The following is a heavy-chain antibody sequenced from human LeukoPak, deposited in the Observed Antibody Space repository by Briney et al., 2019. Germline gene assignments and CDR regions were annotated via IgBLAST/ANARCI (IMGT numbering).Heavy chain of an antibody. V-gene: IGHV1-18*01. D-gene: IGHD3-10*01. Sequence: ASVKVSCKASGYTFTSYGISWVRQAPGQGLEWMGWISAYNGNTNHAQKFQGRVTMTTDTSTNTAYMELRSLRSDDTAVYYCARDLENFGYYYGSGSQDLLLDYWGQGTLVTVSS. J-gene: IGHJ4*02. CDR1: GYTFTSYG. CDR2: ISAYNGNT. CDR3: ARDLENFGYYYGSGSQDLLLDY.